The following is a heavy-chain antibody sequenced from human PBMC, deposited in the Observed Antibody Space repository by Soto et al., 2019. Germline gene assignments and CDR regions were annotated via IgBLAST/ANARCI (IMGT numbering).Heavy chain of an antibody. V-gene: IGHV4-39*07. CDR2: IYYSGST. CDR3: ARDPVDGYAFFDS. D-gene: IGHD5-12*01. Sequence: SETLSLTCTVSGGTISSSSYFWGWIRQPPGKGVEWIGSIYYSGSTNYNPSLKSRVTISVDMSKNQSSLKLTSVTAADTAVYWCARDPVDGYAFFDSWGQGVLVTVSS. J-gene: IGHJ5*02. CDR1: GGTISSSSYF.